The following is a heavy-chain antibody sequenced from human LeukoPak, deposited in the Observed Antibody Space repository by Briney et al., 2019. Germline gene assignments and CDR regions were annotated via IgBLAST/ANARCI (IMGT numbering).Heavy chain of an antibody. J-gene: IGHJ4*02. V-gene: IGHV3-30*18. CDR3: AKDSGLDYGDYGWAYYFDY. D-gene: IGHD4-17*01. CDR1: GFTFSSYG. Sequence: GGSLRLSCAASGFTFSSYGMHWVRQAPGKGLEWVAVISYDGSNKYYADSVKGRFTISRDNSKNTLYLQMNSLRAEDTAVYYCAKDSGLDYGDYGWAYYFDYWGQGTLVTVSS. CDR2: ISYDGSNK.